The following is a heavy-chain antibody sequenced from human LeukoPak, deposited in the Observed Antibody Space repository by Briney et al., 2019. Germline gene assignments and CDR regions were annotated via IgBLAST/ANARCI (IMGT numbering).Heavy chain of an antibody. CDR3: AKNSPDRSGYYKIDY. CDR2: IRYDGSNK. J-gene: IGHJ4*02. Sequence: GGSLRLLCASSGSISSNSSMWLGRQAPGKGLQWVAFIRYDGSNKYYADSVKGRFTISRDSSKNTLYLQMNSLRAEDTAEYYWAKNSPDRSGYYKIDYWGERTLVTVSS. V-gene: IGHV3-30*02. D-gene: IGHD3-22*01. CDR1: GSISSNSS.